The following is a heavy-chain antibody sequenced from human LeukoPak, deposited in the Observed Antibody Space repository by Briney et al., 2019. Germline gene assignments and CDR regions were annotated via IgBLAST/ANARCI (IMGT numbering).Heavy chain of an antibody. V-gene: IGHV3-74*01. J-gene: IGHJ6*02. CDR3: AGKYYFTMDV. Sequence: AGSLLISCAASGFTFSNHWMHWVRQGPGKGLVWVARIKGDGGATNYADSVKGRFTISRDNAKNTLYLQMNSLTDDDTAVYYCAGKYYFTMDVWGQGAT. CDR1: GFTFSNHW. CDR2: IKGDGGAT.